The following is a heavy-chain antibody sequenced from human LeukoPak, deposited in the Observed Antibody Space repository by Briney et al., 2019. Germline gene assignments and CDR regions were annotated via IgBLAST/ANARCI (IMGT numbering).Heavy chain of an antibody. D-gene: IGHD1-7*01. Sequence: PGGSLRLSCVGSGFRFGNSAMSWVRQAPGKGLKWVSSISGSSDYRSYADSVKGRFTISRDNAKNSLYLQMNSLRAEDTAVYYCARDLARAGTTDPFVKWGQGTLVTVSS. CDR1: GFRFGNSA. CDR2: ISGSSDYR. CDR3: ARDLARAGTTDPFVK. J-gene: IGHJ4*02. V-gene: IGHV3-21*01.